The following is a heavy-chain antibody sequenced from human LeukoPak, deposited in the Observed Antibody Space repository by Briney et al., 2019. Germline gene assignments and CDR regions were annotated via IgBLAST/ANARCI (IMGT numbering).Heavy chain of an antibody. CDR2: IYTSGSN. CDR3: SAEPQDYYDSSGYSDY. D-gene: IGHD3-22*01. J-gene: IGHJ4*02. CDR1: GGSISSGSYY. Sequence: SETLSLTCTVSGGSISSGSYYWSWIRQPAGKGLEWIGRIYTSGSNNYNPSLKSRVTISVDTSKNQFSLKLSSVTAADTAVYYCSAEPQDYYDSSGYSDYWGQGTLVTVSS. V-gene: IGHV4-61*02.